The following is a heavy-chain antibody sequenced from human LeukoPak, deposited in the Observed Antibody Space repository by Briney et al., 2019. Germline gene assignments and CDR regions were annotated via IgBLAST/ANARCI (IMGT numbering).Heavy chain of an antibody. J-gene: IGHJ6*02. CDR2: IYDSGST. Sequence: SETLSLTCTVSGGSIRSSYYYWGWIRQPPGKGLEWIGSIYDSGSTYYNPSLKSRVTISVDTSKNQFSLKLNSVTAADTAVYYCARDQKDIVVVPAAEYYYYGMDVWGQGTTVTVSS. CDR1: GGSIRSSYYY. V-gene: IGHV4-39*02. D-gene: IGHD2-2*01. CDR3: ARDQKDIVVVPAAEYYYYGMDV.